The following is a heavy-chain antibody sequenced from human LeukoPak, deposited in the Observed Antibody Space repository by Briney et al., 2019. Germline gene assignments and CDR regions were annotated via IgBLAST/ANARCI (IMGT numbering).Heavy chain of an antibody. CDR1: GLTFSNYA. CDR2: ISGSGGST. J-gene: IGHJ4*02. CDR3: AKAKGYSNTWYDY. Sequence: GGSLRLSCAASGLTFSNYAMTWVRQAPGEGLQWVSGISGSGGSTYYADSVKGRFTISRDNSRNTLYLQMNSLRAEDTAIYHCAKAKGYSNTWYDYWGQGTLVTVSS. V-gene: IGHV3-23*01. D-gene: IGHD6-13*01.